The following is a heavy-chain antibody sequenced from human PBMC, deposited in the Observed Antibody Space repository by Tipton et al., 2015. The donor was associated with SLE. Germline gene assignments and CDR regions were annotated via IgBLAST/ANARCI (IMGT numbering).Heavy chain of an antibody. CDR1: GGSISSYY. V-gene: IGHV4-59*01. Sequence: LRLSCTVSGGSISSYYWSWIRQPPGKGLEWIGYIYYSGSTNYSPPLKSRVTISVDTSKNQFSLKLSSVTAADTAVYYCARGGYLYSGGFDYWGQGTLVTVSS. CDR3: ARGGYLYSGGFDY. CDR2: IYYSGST. D-gene: IGHD1-26*01. J-gene: IGHJ4*02.